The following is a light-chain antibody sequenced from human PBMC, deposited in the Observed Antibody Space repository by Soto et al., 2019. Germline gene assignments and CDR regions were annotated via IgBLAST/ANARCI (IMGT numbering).Light chain of an antibody. CDR2: QTS. V-gene: IGKV3-11*01. CDR3: QRYNNWPLT. J-gene: IGKJ4*01. CDR1: QYINTR. Sequence: EIVLTQSPATLSSFPGDRVTLSCRASQYINTRLAWYQHRPGQAPRLLIYQTSLRAAGIPARFSASGSGTDFTLTISDVQPEDFAVYYCQRYNNWPLTFGGGTKVDIK.